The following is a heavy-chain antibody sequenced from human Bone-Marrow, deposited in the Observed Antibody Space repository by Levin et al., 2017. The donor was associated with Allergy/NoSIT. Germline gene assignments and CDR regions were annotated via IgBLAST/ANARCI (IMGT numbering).Heavy chain of an antibody. CDR3: ARDASGGHCSSTSGYAYFDY. V-gene: IGHV3-48*03. Sequence: GESLKISCAASGFTFSSYEMNWVRQAPGKGLEWVSYISSSGSTIYYADSVKGRFTISRDNAKNSLYLQMNSLRAEDTAVYYCARDASGGHCSSTSGYAYFDYWGQGTLVTVSS. J-gene: IGHJ4*02. CDR1: GFTFSSYE. D-gene: IGHD2-2*01. CDR2: ISSSGSTI.